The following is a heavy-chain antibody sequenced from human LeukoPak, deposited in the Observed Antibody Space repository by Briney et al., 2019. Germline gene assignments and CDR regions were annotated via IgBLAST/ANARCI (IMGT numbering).Heavy chain of an antibody. CDR1: GGSISSSSYY. CDR3: ARVSWSGYYYYYMDV. J-gene: IGHJ6*03. D-gene: IGHD3-3*01. Sequence: PSETLSLTCTVSGGSISSSSYYWGWIRQPPGKGLEWIGSIYYSGSTYYNPSLKSRVTISVDTSKNQFSLKLSSVTAADTAVYYCARVSWSGYYYYYMDVWGKGTTVTVSS. CDR2: IYYSGST. V-gene: IGHV4-39*01.